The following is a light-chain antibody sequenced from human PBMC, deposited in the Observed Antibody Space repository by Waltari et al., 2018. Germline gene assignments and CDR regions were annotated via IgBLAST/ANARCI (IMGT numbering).Light chain of an antibody. CDR3: QQSYSTPSFT. V-gene: IGKV1-39*01. CDR1: QSIATS. Sequence: DIQMTQSPSYLSASVGDRVPITCRASQSIATSLNWYQHRAGKDPRLLIYAASSLQGGVSSRFSGSGSGTDFTLTIDSLQPEEVATYYCQQSYSTPSFTFGPGTKVDI. J-gene: IGKJ3*01. CDR2: AAS.